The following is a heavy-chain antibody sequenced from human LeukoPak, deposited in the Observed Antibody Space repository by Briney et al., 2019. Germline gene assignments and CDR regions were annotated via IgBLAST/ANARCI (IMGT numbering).Heavy chain of an antibody. CDR2: ISGSGATT. Sequence: GGSLRLSCAASGFSFRTYAMTWVRQAPGKGLERVSSISGSGATTYNADPLKGRFTISRDNSENTLYLQMNSLRAEDTAVYYCVKESTSSGYYYAPDYWGQGTLVTVS. CDR1: GFSFRTYA. CDR3: VKESTSSGYYYAPDY. J-gene: IGHJ4*02. V-gene: IGHV3-23*01. D-gene: IGHD3-22*01.